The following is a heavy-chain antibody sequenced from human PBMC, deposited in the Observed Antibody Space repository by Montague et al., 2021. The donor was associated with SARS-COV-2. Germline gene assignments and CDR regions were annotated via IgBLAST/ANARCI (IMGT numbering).Heavy chain of an antibody. CDR2: INHSGST. D-gene: IGHD4-11*01. Sequence: SETLSLTCAVYGGSFSDYYWTWIRQSPRKGLEWIGEINHSGSTNYNPSLKSRVTISVGTSKNQFSLKLSSVTAADTAVYYCACGEITTRGLIYYYGMDVWGQGTTVTVSS. CDR1: GGSFSDYY. J-gene: IGHJ6*02. V-gene: IGHV4-34*01. CDR3: ACGEITTRGLIYYYGMDV.